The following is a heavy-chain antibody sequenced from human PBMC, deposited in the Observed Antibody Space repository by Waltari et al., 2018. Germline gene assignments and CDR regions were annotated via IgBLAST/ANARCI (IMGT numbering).Heavy chain of an antibody. CDR2: IYHSGST. V-gene: IGHV4-30-2*01. CDR1: GGSISSGGYS. Sequence: QLQLQESGSGLVKPSQNLSLTCAVSGGSISSGGYSWSWIRQPTGKGLEWIGYIYHSGSTYYNPSLKSRVTISVDRSKNQFSLKLSSVTAADTAVYYCARDSPYYYYMDVWGKGTTVTVSS. J-gene: IGHJ6*03. CDR3: ARDSPYYYYMDV.